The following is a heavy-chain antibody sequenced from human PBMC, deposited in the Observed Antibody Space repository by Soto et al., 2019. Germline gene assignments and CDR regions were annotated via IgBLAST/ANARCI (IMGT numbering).Heavy chain of an antibody. D-gene: IGHD2-15*01. Sequence: QVQLVESGGGVVQPGRSLRLSCAASGFTFSSYGMHWVRQAPGKGLEWVAVISYDGSDKYYADSVKGRFTISRDNSNDALYLQMESRRAEDTAVYYCAKGVVVATTSFQHWGQGTLVTVSS. CDR1: GFTFSSYG. CDR2: ISYDGSDK. CDR3: AKGVVVATTSFQH. J-gene: IGHJ1*01. V-gene: IGHV3-30*18.